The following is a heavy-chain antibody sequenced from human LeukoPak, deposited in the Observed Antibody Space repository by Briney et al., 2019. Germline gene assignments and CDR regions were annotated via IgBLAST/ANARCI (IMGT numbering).Heavy chain of an antibody. D-gene: IGHD5-24*01. CDR2: IWYDGSNK. J-gene: IGHJ4*02. CDR1: GFIFSGYG. CDR3: ARGNFRRDGYNFDY. Sequence: GGSLRLSCVASGFIFSGYGMHWVRQAPGKGPEWVAVIWYDGSNKYYADSVKGRFTISRDNSKNTLYLQMNSLRAEDTAVFYCARGNFRRDGYNFDYWGQGTLVTVSS. V-gene: IGHV3-33*01.